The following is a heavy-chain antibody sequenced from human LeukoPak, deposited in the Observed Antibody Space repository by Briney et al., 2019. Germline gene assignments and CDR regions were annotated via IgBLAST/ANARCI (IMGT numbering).Heavy chain of an antibody. V-gene: IGHV3-23*01. D-gene: IGHD6-13*01. CDR2: ISGSGAST. Sequence: GGSLRLSCAASGFTFSSYAMSWVRQAPGKGLEWVSAISGSGASTYYADSVKGRFTISRDNSKNTLYLQMNSLRAEDTAVYYCAKDWDSSSWAYYFDYWGQGTLVTVSS. CDR3: AKDWDSSSWAYYFDY. J-gene: IGHJ4*02. CDR1: GFTFSSYA.